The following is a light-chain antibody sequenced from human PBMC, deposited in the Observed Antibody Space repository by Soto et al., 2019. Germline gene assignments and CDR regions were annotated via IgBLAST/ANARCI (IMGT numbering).Light chain of an antibody. CDR1: QGIINY. V-gene: IGKV1-27*01. CDR2: AAS. Sequence: DIQMTQSPSSLSASVGDRVTITCRASQGIINYLAWYQQKPGKVPKLLIYAASTLQSGVPSRFSGSGSGTDFTLTISSLQPEDVATYYCQKYNSAPRTFGQGNKVEIK. CDR3: QKYNSAPRT. J-gene: IGKJ1*01.